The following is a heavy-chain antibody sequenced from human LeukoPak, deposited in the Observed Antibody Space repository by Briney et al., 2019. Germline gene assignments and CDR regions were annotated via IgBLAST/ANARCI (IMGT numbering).Heavy chain of an antibody. D-gene: IGHD3-22*01. Sequence: GESLKISCKGSGYRITSYWIGWVRQMPGKGLEWMGIIYPGDSDTRYSPSFQGHVTISADKPISTAYLQGSSLKASDTAMYYCARQGEYYYDSSGYSFDYWGQGTLVTVSS. CDR3: ARQGEYYYDSSGYSFDY. V-gene: IGHV5-51*01. CDR2: IYPGDSDT. CDR1: GYRITSYW. J-gene: IGHJ4*02.